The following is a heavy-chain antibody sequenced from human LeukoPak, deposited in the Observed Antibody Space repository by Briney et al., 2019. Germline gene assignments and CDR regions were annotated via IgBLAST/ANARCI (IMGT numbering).Heavy chain of an antibody. CDR3: ARVMSGYYVVLDM. J-gene: IGHJ3*02. V-gene: IGHV3-74*01. D-gene: IGHD3-3*01. CDR1: GFTFSSYA. Sequence: PGGSLRLSCAASGFTFSSYAMNWVRQAPGKGLVWVSRIRTDGLETSYADSVKGRFTVSRDNAKNTLYLQMNSLRAEDTAVYYCARVMSGYYVVLDMWGQGTMVTVSA. CDR2: IRTDGLET.